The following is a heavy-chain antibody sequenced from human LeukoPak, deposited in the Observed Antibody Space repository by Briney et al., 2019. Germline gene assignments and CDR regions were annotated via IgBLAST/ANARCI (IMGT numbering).Heavy chain of an antibody. D-gene: IGHD3-9*01. V-gene: IGHV1-69*13. CDR1: GGTFSSYA. J-gene: IGHJ5*02. CDR3: ARDRGYDILTGYYLGNWFDP. CDR2: IIPIFGTA. Sequence: ASVKVSFKASGGTFSSYAISWVRQAPGQGLEWMGGIIPIFGTANYAQKFQGRVTITADESTSTAYMELSSLRSEDTAVYYCARDRGYDILTGYYLGNWFDPWGQGTLVTVSS.